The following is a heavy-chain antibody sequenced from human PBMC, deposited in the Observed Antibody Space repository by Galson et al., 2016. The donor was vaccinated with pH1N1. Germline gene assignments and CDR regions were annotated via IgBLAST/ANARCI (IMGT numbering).Heavy chain of an antibody. J-gene: IGHJ4*02. CDR3: ARAADHTALTLPLLY. CDR1: GGSFSSYT. V-gene: IGHV1-69*02. Sequence: SVKVSCKASGGSFSSYTINWVRQAPRQGLEWMGRFIPMLDLANYAQKFQGRVTITADKSTNTVFMELSGLRYEDTAMFFCARAADHTALTLPLLYWGQGTLVTVSS. D-gene: IGHD5-18*01. CDR2: FIPMLDLA.